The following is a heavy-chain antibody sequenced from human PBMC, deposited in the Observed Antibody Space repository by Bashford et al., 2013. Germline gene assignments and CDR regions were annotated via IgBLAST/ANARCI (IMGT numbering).Heavy chain of an antibody. CDR3: ASERYDFWSGYES. Sequence: GGSLRLSCAASGFTFSSYSMNWVRQAPGKGLEWVSYISSSSSTIYYADSVKGRFTISRDNAKNSLYLQMNSLRAEDTAVYYCASERYDFWSGYESWGQGTLVTVSS. CDR1: GFTFSSYS. V-gene: IGHV3-48*01. D-gene: IGHD3-3*01. CDR2: ISSSSSTI. J-gene: IGHJ4*02.